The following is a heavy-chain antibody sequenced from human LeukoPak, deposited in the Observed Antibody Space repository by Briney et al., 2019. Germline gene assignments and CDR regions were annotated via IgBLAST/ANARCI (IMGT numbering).Heavy chain of an antibody. D-gene: IGHD1-26*01. CDR1: GDSINSSDFY. Sequence: ASETLSLTCIVSGDSINSSDFYWGWIRQPPGKGLEWIASIYYSGTTYYNPSLESRVTTSVDTSKNQFSLKLDSVTAADTAVYYCARSGTAFYFDCWGQGTLVTVSS. J-gene: IGHJ4*01. CDR3: ARSGTAFYFDC. V-gene: IGHV4-39*07. CDR2: IYYSGTT.